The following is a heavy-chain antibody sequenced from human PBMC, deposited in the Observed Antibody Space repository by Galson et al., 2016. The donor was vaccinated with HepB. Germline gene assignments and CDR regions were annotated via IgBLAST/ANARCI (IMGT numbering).Heavy chain of an antibody. J-gene: IGHJ4*02. CDR3: ADFAVGGPWDDY. CDR2: ISWNSGAK. CDR1: GLTFEDYG. Sequence: SLRLSCTASGLTFEDYGLNWVRQAPGMGLEWVSTISWNSGAKAYADSVKGRFTISRDNAKNHVYLQMKSLRVEDTAFYYCADFAVGGPWDDYWGRGTLVIVSS. D-gene: IGHD3-16*01. V-gene: IGHV3-9*01.